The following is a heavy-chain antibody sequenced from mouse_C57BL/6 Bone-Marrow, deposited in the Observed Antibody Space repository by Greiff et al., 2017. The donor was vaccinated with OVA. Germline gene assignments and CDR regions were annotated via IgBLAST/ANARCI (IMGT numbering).Heavy chain of an antibody. CDR1: GYTFTGYW. CDR3: ARKRLYGSSYGWYFDV. CDR2: LLPGSGST. Sequence: QVQLQQSGAELMKPGASVKLSCKATGYTFTGYWLEWVKQRPGHGLEWIGELLPGSGSTNYNEKFKGKATFTADTSSNTAYMQLSSLTTEDSAIYYCARKRLYGSSYGWYFDVWGTGTTVTVAS. J-gene: IGHJ1*03. V-gene: IGHV1-9*01. D-gene: IGHD1-1*01.